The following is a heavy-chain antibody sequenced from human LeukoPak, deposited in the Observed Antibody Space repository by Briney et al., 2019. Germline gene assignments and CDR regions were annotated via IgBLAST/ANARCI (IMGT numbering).Heavy chain of an antibody. D-gene: IGHD6-19*01. Sequence: PGGSLRLSCTASGFIFSNYGMHWVRQAPGKGLEWVTFIRYDGNNKYYADSVKGRFTISRDNSKNTLYLQMNSLRAEDTAVYYCAKLPVAGTEYTDYWGQGTLVTVSS. CDR2: IRYDGNNK. CDR1: GFIFSNYG. J-gene: IGHJ4*02. V-gene: IGHV3-30*02. CDR3: AKLPVAGTEYTDY.